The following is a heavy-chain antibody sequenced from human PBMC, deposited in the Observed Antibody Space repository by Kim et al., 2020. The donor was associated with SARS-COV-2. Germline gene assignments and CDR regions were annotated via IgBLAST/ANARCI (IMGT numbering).Heavy chain of an antibody. J-gene: IGHJ3*02. V-gene: IGHV4-34*01. CDR2: INHSGST. CDR1: GGSFSGYY. Sequence: SETLSLTCAVYGGSFSGYYWSWIRQPPGKGLEWIGEINHSGSTNYNPSLKSRVTISVDTSKNQFSLKLSSVTAADTAVYYCARNSYSSSSRRAFDIWGQG. D-gene: IGHD6-6*01. CDR3: ARNSYSSSSRRAFDI.